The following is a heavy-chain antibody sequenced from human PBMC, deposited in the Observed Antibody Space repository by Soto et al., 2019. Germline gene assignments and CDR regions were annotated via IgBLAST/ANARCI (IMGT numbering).Heavy chain of an antibody. J-gene: IGHJ4*02. Sequence: QVQLQESGPGLMKPSETLSLTCTVSGDSVSGYYWAWIRQPPGKGLEWIGYIYYSGSTNYNPSLQSRVTISVDTSKSQFSLTLSSMTAADTAVYYCARRRDGYIFDYWGQGTLVTVSS. CDR1: GDSVSGYY. CDR2: IYYSGST. CDR3: ARRRDGYIFDY. D-gene: IGHD5-12*01. V-gene: IGHV4-59*08.